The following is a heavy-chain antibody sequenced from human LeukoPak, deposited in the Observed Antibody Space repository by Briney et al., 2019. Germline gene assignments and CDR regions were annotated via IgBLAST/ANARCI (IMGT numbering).Heavy chain of an antibody. V-gene: IGHV3-73*01. D-gene: IGHD6-6*01. CDR1: GFTFTDFA. J-gene: IGHJ4*02. Sequence: GGSLRLSCAASGFTFTDFAMHWVRRASGKGLEWVGRVRSKGNNYTTTYSASVEGRFPLSRDYSKKTAYLQINSLKTEDTAVYYCTRYISSLGLIFDYWGQGTRVTVSS. CDR3: TRYISSLGLIFDY. CDR2: VRSKGNNYTT.